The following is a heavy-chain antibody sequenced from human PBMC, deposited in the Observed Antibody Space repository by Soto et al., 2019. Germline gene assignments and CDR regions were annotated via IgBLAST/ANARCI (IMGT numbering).Heavy chain of an antibody. CDR2: IKSKTDGGTT. V-gene: IGHV3-15*01. CDR1: EFTFSNAW. Sequence: EVQLVESGGGLVKPGGSLRLSCVASEFTFSNAWMSWVRQAPGKGLEWVGRIKSKTDGGTTDYAAPMKGRFTISRDDSRETLYLQMNSLKTEDTAVYYCTTYQYYFDTSGPKRADYWGQGTLVTVSS. CDR3: TTYQYYFDTSGPKRADY. D-gene: IGHD3-22*01. J-gene: IGHJ4*02.